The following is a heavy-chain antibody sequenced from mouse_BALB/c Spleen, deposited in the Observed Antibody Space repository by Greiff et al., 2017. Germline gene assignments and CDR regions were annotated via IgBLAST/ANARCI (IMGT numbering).Heavy chain of an antibody. J-gene: IGHJ2*01. Sequence: EVQLQQSGPELVKPGASVKMSCKASGYTFTSYVMHWVKQKPGQGLEWIGYINPYNDGTKYNEKFKGKATLTSDKSSSTAYMELSSLTSEDSAVYYCSTGEYDGELDDWGQGTTLTVSS. CDR2: INPYNDGT. CDR1: GYTFTSYV. CDR3: STGEYDGELDD. D-gene: IGHD2-14*01. V-gene: IGHV1-14*01.